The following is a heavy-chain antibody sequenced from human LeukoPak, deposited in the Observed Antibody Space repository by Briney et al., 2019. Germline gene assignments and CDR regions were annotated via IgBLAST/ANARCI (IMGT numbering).Heavy chain of an antibody. CDR2: IYHSGGT. D-gene: IGHD1-1*01. J-gene: IGHJ4*02. CDR1: GGSIRIYY. V-gene: IGHV4-59*08. CDR3: ARHEVGYNSGSSYYFDY. Sequence: SETLSLSCTVSGGSIRIYYWSWIRQPPGKGLEWIGYIYHSGGTNYNPSLKSRVTISVDTSKNQFSLKLSSVTAADTALYYCARHEVGYNSGSSYYFDYWGQGTLVTVSS.